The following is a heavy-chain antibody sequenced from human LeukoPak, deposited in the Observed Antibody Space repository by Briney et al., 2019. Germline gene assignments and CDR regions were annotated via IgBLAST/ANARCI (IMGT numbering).Heavy chain of an antibody. D-gene: IGHD3-10*01. Sequence: SETLSLTCAVYGGSFSGYYWSWIRQPPGKGLEWIGEFNHSGSTNYNPSLKSRVTISVDTSKNQFSPKLSSVTAADTAVYYCARGSPRGYGSGSYVRSWFDPWGQGTLVTVSS. CDR2: FNHSGST. J-gene: IGHJ5*02. CDR1: GGSFSGYY. CDR3: ARGSPRGYGSGSYVRSWFDP. V-gene: IGHV4-34*01.